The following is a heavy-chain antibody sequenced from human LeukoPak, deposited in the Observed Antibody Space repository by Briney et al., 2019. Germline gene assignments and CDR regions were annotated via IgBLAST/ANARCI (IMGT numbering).Heavy chain of an antibody. Sequence: GGSLRLSCATSGFTFSAYSMNWVRQAPGKGLEWVSSISGSSIYIHYADSVKGRFTISSDNAKNSLYLQMNSLRAEDTAVYYCARALYDSSGYYFDYWGQGTLVTVSS. V-gene: IGHV3-21*01. CDR2: ISGSSIYI. CDR3: ARALYDSSGYYFDY. CDR1: GFTFSAYS. D-gene: IGHD3-22*01. J-gene: IGHJ4*02.